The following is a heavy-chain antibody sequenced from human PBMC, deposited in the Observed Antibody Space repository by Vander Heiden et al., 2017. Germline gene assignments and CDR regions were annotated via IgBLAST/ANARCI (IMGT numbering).Heavy chain of an antibody. D-gene: IGHD3-10*01. V-gene: IGHV4-31*03. J-gene: IGHJ4*02. CDR3: ARSGSGSYGPDY. CDR2: IYYSGST. CDR1: GGSISSGGYY. Sequence: QVHLQESGPGLVKPSQTLSLTCTVSGGSISSGGYYWSWFRQHPGKGLEWIGYIYYSGSTYYNPSLKSRVTISVDTSKNQFSLKLSSVTAADTAVYYCARSGSGSYGPDYWGQGTLVTVSS.